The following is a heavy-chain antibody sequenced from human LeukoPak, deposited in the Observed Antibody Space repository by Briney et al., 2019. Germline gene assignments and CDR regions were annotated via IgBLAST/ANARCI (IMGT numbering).Heavy chain of an antibody. Sequence: SETLSLTCTVSGGSLSSGDYYWRWIRQPPGTGLAWIGSIYYSGSTYSNPSLKSRVTISVDTSKNQFSLKLSSVTAADTAVYYCARVTRYGDYVAYWGQGTLVTVSA. J-gene: IGHJ4*02. CDR3: ARVTRYGDYVAY. D-gene: IGHD4-17*01. V-gene: IGHV4-30-4*01. CDR1: GGSLSSGDYY. CDR2: IYYSGST.